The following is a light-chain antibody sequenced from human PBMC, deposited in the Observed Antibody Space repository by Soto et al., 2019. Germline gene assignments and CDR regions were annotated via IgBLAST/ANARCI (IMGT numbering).Light chain of an antibody. Sequence: IQLTQSPCSLSASVGDRVTITCRASQGLSSYLAWYQQKPGKAPKLLIYAASTLQTGVPSRFSGSESGTDFTLTISSLQSEDFATYYCQQVNNYPLTFGGGTKVDIK. CDR1: QGLSSY. CDR2: AAS. CDR3: QQVNNYPLT. J-gene: IGKJ4*01. V-gene: IGKV1-9*01.